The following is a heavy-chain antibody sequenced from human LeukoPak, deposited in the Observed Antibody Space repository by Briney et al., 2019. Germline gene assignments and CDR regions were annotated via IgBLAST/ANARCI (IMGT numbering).Heavy chain of an antibody. D-gene: IGHD4-23*01. CDR3: ARGVNYYYYYMDV. J-gene: IGHJ6*03. CDR1: GGSISTYY. V-gene: IGHV4-4*07. Sequence: SETLSLTCTVSGGSISTYYWSWIRQPAGKGVEWIGRIYSSGSTNYNPSLKSRVTMSLDTSKNQFSLKLSSVTAADTAVYYCARGVNYYYYYMDVWGKGTTVTISS. CDR2: IYSSGST.